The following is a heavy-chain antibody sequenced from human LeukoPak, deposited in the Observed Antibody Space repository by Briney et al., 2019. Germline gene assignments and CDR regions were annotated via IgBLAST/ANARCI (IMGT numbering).Heavy chain of an antibody. CDR2: IRYDGSNK. V-gene: IGHV3-30*02. D-gene: IGHD6-6*01. CDR3: AKDGLYSSLTNWFDP. CDR1: GFTFSSYG. Sequence: GGSLRLSCAASGFTFSSYGMHWVRQAPGKGPEWVAFIRYDGSNKYYADSVKGRFTISRDNSKNTLYLQMNSLRAEDTAVYYCAKDGLYSSLTNWFDPWGQGTLVTVSS. J-gene: IGHJ5*02.